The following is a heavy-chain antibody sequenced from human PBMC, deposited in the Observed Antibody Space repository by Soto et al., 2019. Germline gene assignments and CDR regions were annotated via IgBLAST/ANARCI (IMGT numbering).Heavy chain of an antibody. Sequence: EVQLLESGGGLVQPGGSLRLSCAASGFTFSTYAMSWVRQAPGGGLEWVSTISNSGGSTYYADSVKGRFTISRDNSKNTLYLQMDSLRAEDTAVYYCAKDLAVGVLHVNWYFDLWGRGTLVTVSS. CDR3: AKDLAVGVLHVNWYFDL. CDR2: ISNSGGST. CDR1: GFTFSTYA. J-gene: IGHJ2*01. V-gene: IGHV3-23*01. D-gene: IGHD1-26*01.